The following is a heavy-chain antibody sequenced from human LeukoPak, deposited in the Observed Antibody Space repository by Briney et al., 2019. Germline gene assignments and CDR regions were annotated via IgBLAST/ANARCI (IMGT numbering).Heavy chain of an antibody. V-gene: IGHV3-48*04. J-gene: IGHJ6*03. D-gene: IGHD3-3*02. CDR1: GFTFSSYS. Sequence: GGPLRLSCAASGFTFSSYSMNWVRQAPGKGLKGVSYISSSSSTIYYADSVKGRFTISRDNAKNSLYLQMNSLRAEDTAVYYCARDRAFLEWLSAGHNYYMDVWGKGTTVTVSS. CDR3: ARDRAFLEWLSAGHNYYMDV. CDR2: ISSSSSTI.